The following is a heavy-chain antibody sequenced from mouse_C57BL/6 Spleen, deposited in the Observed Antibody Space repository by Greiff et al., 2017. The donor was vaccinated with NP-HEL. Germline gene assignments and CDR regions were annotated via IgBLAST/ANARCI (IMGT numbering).Heavy chain of an antibody. V-gene: IGHV1-54*01. J-gene: IGHJ1*03. CDR1: GYAFTNYL. D-gene: IGHD2-1*01. Sequence: QVQLKQSGAELVRPGTSVKVSCKASGYAFTNYLIEWVKQRPGQGLEWIGVINPGSGGTNYNEKFKGKATLTADKSSSTAYMQLSSLTSEDSAVYFCARKVYYGNSYWYFDVWGTGTTVTVSS. CDR3: ARKVYYGNSYWYFDV. CDR2: INPGSGGT.